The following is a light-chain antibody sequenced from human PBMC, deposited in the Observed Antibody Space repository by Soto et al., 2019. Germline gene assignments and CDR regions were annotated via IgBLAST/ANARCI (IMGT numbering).Light chain of an antibody. V-gene: IGKV3-15*01. CDR2: DAS. J-gene: IGKJ1*01. CDR3: QQYNNWLWT. Sequence: EIVMTQSPATLSVSPGERATLSCRASQSVSRNVAWYQQKPGQAPRLLIHDASTRANGISVRFSGSGSGTEVTLTISSLQSEDFAVYYCQQYNNWLWTFGQGTKVEIK. CDR1: QSVSRN.